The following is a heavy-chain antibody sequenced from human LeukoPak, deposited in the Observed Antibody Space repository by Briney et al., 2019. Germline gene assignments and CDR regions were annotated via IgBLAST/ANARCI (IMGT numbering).Heavy chain of an antibody. Sequence: GGSLRLSCAASRFTFSSYWMSWVRQAPGKGLEWVANIKQDGSEKYYVDSVKGRFTISRDNAKNSLYLQMNSLRAEDTAVYYCARVHYYYYYMDVWGKGTTVTVSS. V-gene: IGHV3-7*01. CDR1: RFTFSSYW. J-gene: IGHJ6*03. CDR3: ARVHYYYYYMDV. CDR2: IKQDGSEK.